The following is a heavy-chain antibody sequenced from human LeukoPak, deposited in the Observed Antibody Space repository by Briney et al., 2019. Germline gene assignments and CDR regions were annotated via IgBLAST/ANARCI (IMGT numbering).Heavy chain of an antibody. CDR1: GFTFNRCW. D-gene: IGHD2-21*02. CDR2: INPDGRDT. Sequence: GGSLRLSCVVSGFTFNRCWMNWVRQAPGKGLEWVAHINPDGRDTYYVGSVKGRFTISRDNAENSMYLQMNSLRVEDTAVYYCTSWGDTTAEYFQRWGQGTLVTVSS. J-gene: IGHJ1*01. CDR3: TSWGDTTAEYFQR. V-gene: IGHV3-7*01.